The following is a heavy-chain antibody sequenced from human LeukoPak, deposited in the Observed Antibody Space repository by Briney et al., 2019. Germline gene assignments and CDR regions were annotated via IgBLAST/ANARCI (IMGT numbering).Heavy chain of an antibody. Sequence: SQTLSLTCTVSGDSITSAEYSCNWIRQPAGKGLEWIGRVSTSGKTFYNPSLNSRVTISLDTSKKQFSLKLSTVTAADTAVYYCARDRLIWFGEFNYWGQGTLVTVSS. J-gene: IGHJ4*02. CDR2: VSTSGKT. CDR1: GDSITSAEYS. V-gene: IGHV4-61*02. CDR3: ARDRLIWFGEFNY. D-gene: IGHD3-10*01.